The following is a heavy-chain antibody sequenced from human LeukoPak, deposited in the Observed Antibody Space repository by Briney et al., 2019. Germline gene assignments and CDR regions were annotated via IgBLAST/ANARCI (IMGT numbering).Heavy chain of an antibody. D-gene: IGHD3-10*01. CDR1: GFIFSSYE. J-gene: IGHJ4*02. V-gene: IGHV3-48*03. CDR3: ARLRPTVLLWFGDPAHFDY. Sequence: GGSLRLSCAASGFIFSSYEMSWVRQAPGKGLEWVSYISSSGRTMYYADSVKGRFTVSRDNAKNSLYLQMNSLRAEDTAVYYCARLRPTVLLWFGDPAHFDYWGQGTLVTVSS. CDR2: ISSSGRTM.